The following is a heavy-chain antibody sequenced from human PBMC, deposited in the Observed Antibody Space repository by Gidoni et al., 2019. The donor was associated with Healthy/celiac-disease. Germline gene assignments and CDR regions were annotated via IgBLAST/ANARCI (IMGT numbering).Heavy chain of an antibody. V-gene: IGHV3-66*02. CDR2: IYSGGST. Sequence: EVQLVESGGGLVQPGGSLRLSCAASGFTASSNYMSWVRQAPGKGLEWVSVIYSGGSTYYADSVKGRFTISRDNSKNTLYLQMNSLRAEDTAVYYCARGADEKYYYYYGMDVWGQGTTVTVSS. CDR3: ARGADEKYYYYYGMDV. CDR1: GFTASSNY. J-gene: IGHJ6*02.